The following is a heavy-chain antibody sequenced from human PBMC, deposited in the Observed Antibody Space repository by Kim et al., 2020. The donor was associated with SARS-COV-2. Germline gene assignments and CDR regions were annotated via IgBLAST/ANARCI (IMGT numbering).Heavy chain of an antibody. J-gene: IGHJ4*02. D-gene: IGHD6-19*01. V-gene: IGHV3-30*03. CDR3: ARQWGGYFTSLDY. CDR2: FSYDGTAK. Sequence: GGSLRLFCAASGFTFSSFGMHWVRQAPGKGLQWVATFSYDGTAKYYADSVKGRFAISRETSKNTLFLQMNSLRPEDTAIYYCARQWGGYFTSLDYWGQGTLVTVSS. CDR1: GFTFSSFG.